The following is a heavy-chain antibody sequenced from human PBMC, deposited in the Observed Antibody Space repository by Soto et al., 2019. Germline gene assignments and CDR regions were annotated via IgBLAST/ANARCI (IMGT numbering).Heavy chain of an antibody. CDR3: AIDSSGYYYPGAFDI. CDR1: GYSFTSYW. D-gene: IGHD3-22*01. Sequence: GESLKISCKGSGYSFTSYWIGWVRQMPGKGLEWMGIIYPGDSDTRYSPSFQGQVTISADKSISTAYLQWSSLKASDAAMYYCAIDSSGYYYPGAFDIWGQGTMVTVSS. V-gene: IGHV5-51*01. CDR2: IYPGDSDT. J-gene: IGHJ3*02.